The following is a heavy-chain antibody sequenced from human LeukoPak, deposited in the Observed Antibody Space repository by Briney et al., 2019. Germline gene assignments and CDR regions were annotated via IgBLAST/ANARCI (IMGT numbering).Heavy chain of an antibody. Sequence: ASVKVSCKASGYTFTSYYMHWVRQAPGQGLEWMGIINPSGGSTSYAQKFQGRVTMTRDMSTSTVYMDLSSLRSEDTAVYYCARGKGYCTNGVCRSAYYYMNVWGKGTTVTVSS. CDR2: INPSGGST. CDR1: GYTFTSYY. V-gene: IGHV1-46*01. CDR3: ARGKGYCTNGVCRSAYYYMNV. J-gene: IGHJ6*03. D-gene: IGHD2-8*01.